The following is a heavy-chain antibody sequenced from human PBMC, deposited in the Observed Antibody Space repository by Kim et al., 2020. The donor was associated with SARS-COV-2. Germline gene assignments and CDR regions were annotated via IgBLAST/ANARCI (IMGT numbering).Heavy chain of an antibody. J-gene: IGHJ4*02. D-gene: IGHD3-10*01. CDR2: IIPIFGTA. Sequence: SVKVSCKASGGTFSSYAISWVRQAPGQGLEWMGGIIPIFGTANYAQKFQGRVTITADKSTSTAYMELSSLRSEDTAVYYCARLTMVRGVKVLDDYWGQGTLVTVSS. CDR1: GGTFSSYA. CDR3: ARLTMVRGVKVLDDY. V-gene: IGHV1-69*06.